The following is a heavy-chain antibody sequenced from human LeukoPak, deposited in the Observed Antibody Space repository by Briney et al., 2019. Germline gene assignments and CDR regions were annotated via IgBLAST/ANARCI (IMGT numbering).Heavy chain of an antibody. D-gene: IGHD6-6*01. CDR1: GGTFSSYA. J-gene: IGHJ6*03. V-gene: IGHV1-69*05. CDR2: IIPIFGTA. Sequence: SVKVSCKASGGTFSSYAISWVRQAPGQGLEWMGGIIPIFGTADYAQKFQGRVTITTDESTSTAYMELSSLRSEDTAVYYCARNPTPKQLAYYMDVWGKGTTVTVSS. CDR3: ARNPTPKQLAYYMDV.